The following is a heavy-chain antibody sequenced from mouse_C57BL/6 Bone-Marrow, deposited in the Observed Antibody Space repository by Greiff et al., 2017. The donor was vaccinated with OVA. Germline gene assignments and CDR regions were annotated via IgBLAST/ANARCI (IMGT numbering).Heavy chain of an antibody. D-gene: IGHD1-1*01. CDR2: IYPGDGDT. V-gene: IGHV1-82*01. J-gene: IGHJ2*01. CDR1: GYAFSSSW. CDR3: ASYGSNFDY. Sequence: QVQLQQSGPELVKPGASVKISCKASGYAFSSSWMNWVKQRPGKGLEWIGRIYPGDGDTNYNGKFKGKATLTADKSSSTAYMQLRSLTSEDSAVYFCASYGSNFDYWGQGTTLTVSS.